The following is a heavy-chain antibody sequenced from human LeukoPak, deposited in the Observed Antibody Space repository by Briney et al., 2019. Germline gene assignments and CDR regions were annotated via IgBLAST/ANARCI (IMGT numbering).Heavy chain of an antibody. CDR2: FEPEDGET. V-gene: IGHV1-24*01. CDR3: ATDSSFWSGYPAYYYYGMDV. D-gene: IGHD3-3*01. J-gene: IGHJ6*02. CDR1: GYTLTELS. Sequence: RASVKVSCKVSGYTLTELSMHWVRQPPGKGLEWMGGFEPEDGETIYAQKFQGRVTMTEDTSTDTAYMELSSLRSEDTAVYYCATDSSFWSGYPAYYYYGMDVWGQGTTVTVSS.